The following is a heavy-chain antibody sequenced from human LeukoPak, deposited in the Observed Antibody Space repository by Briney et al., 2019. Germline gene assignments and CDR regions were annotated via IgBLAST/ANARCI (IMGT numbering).Heavy chain of an antibody. CDR2: VSNSGVGT. D-gene: IGHD1-1*01. V-gene: IGHV3-23*01. CDR3: AKDWNPSPNWFGP. Sequence: GGSLRLSCAASGFIFSTYAMNWVRQAPGKGLEWISGVSNSGVGTNYADSVKGRFTISRDNSKNMLYLQMNGLRAEDTAVYYCAKDWNPSPNWFGPWGQGTLVIVSS. J-gene: IGHJ5*02. CDR1: GFIFSTYA.